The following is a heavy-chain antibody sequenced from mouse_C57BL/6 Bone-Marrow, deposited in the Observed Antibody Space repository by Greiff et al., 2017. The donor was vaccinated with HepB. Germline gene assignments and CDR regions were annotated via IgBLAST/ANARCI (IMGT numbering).Heavy chain of an antibody. D-gene: IGHD2-2*01. CDR1: GFTFNTYA. V-gene: IGHV10-3*01. CDR2: IRSKSSNYAT. Sequence: EVQVVESGGGLVQPKGSLKLSCAASGFTFNTYAMHWVRQAPGKGLEWVARIRSKSSNYATYYADSVKDRFTISRDDSQSMLYLQMNNLKTEDTAMYYCVRGGYPRDYYAMDYWGQGTSVTVSS. J-gene: IGHJ4*01. CDR3: VRGGYPRDYYAMDY.